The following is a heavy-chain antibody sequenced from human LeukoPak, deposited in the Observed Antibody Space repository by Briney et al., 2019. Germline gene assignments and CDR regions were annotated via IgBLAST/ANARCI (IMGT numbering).Heavy chain of an antibody. V-gene: IGHV4-59*01. CDR2: IYYSGST. D-gene: IGHD2-2*01. J-gene: IGHJ3*02. Sequence: SETLSLTCTVSGGSISSYYWSWIRQPPGKGLEWIGYIYYSGSTNYNPSLKSRVTISVDTSKNQFSLKLSSVTAADTAVYYCARTDCSSTSCSVHGSAFDIWGQGTMVTVSS. CDR1: GGSISSYY. CDR3: ARTDCSSTSCSVHGSAFDI.